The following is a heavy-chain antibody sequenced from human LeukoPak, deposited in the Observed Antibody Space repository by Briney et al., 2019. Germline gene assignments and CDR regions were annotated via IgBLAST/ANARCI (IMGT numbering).Heavy chain of an antibody. V-gene: IGHV4-34*01. CDR3: ARGRAVTTIMGFWFDP. CDR1: GGSFSGYY. D-gene: IGHD4-17*01. J-gene: IGHJ5*02. Sequence: SETLSLTCAVYGGSFSGYYWSWIRQPPGKGLEWIGKINHSGSTNYSPSLKNRVTISVDTSKNQSSLKLSSVTAADTAVYYCARGRAVTTIMGFWFDPWGQGTLVTVSS. CDR2: INHSGST.